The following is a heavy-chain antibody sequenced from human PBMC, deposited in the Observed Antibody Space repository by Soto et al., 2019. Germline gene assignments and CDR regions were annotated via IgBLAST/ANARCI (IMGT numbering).Heavy chain of an antibody. CDR3: ASQGSGSQYPTDH. V-gene: IGHV4-39*01. Sequence: SETLSLTCTVSGGSISGSTYYWGWIRQPPGKGLEYIGSTYYSGRTYYNPSLKSRVTVSVDTSKNQFSLNLNSVTAADTAVYYWASQGSGSQYPTDHGGQGTLVTASS. D-gene: IGHD3-10*01. CDR1: GGSISGSTYY. J-gene: IGHJ4*02. CDR2: TYYSGRT.